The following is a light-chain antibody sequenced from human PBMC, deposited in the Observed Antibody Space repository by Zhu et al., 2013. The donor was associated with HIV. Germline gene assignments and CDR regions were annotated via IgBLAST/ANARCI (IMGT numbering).Light chain of an antibody. Sequence: DIVLTQSPGTLSVSPGGRATLSCRASQSISINLAWYQQKPGQAPRLLIYGASTRATGIPARFSGSGSGTEFTLTISSLQSEDFVIYYCQQYHNWPPFTFGPGTKVDMK. J-gene: IGKJ3*01. CDR2: GAS. V-gene: IGKV3-15*01. CDR3: QQYHNWPPFT. CDR1: QSISIN.